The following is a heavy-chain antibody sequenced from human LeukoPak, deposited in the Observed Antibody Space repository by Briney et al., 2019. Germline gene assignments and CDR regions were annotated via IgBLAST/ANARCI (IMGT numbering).Heavy chain of an antibody. J-gene: IGHJ4*02. CDR2: IYPRDGST. CDR3: ARDQEGFDY. Sequence: ASVKVSCKASGYTFTSNYLHWVRQAPGQGLEWMGMIYPRDGSTSYAQKFQGRVTVTRDTSTSTVHMELSGLRSEDTAVYYCARDQEGFDYWGQGTLVTVSS. V-gene: IGHV1-46*01. CDR1: GYTFTSNY.